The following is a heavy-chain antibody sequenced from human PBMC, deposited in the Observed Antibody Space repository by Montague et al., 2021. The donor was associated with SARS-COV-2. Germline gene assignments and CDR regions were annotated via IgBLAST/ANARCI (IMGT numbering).Heavy chain of an antibody. V-gene: IGHV4-59*02. D-gene: IGHD1-14*01. CDR1: GVVELRRRSE. CDR2: LLRVRST. J-gene: IGHJ3*02. Sequence: SETLSLTCTVSGVVELRRRSEWHTSELQSHEQFVCYLLRVRSTDYNPSLKSRATISRDTSKNQFSLKVRSVTAADTAVYYCARETMTADAFDIWGQGTMVTVSS. CDR3: ARETMTADAFDI.